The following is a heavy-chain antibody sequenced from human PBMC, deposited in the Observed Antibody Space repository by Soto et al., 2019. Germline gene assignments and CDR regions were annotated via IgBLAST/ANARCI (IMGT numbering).Heavy chain of an antibody. CDR3: ARGLTYYYYGMDV. V-gene: IGHV1-2*04. Sequence: ASVKVSCKASGYTFTGYYMHWVRQAPGQGLEWMGWINPNSGGTNYAQKFQGWVTMTRDTSISTAYMELSRLRSDDTAVYYCARGLTYYYYGMDVWGQGTTVTVSS. D-gene: IGHD5-12*01. CDR1: GYTFTGYY. CDR2: INPNSGGT. J-gene: IGHJ6*02.